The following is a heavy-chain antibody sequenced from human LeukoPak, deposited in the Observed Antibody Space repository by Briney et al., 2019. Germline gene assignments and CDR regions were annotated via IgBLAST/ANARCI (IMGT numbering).Heavy chain of an antibody. V-gene: IGHV1-69*13. Sequence: ASVKVSCKASGGTFSSYAISWVRQTPGQGLEWMGGIIPIFGTANYAQKFQGRVTITADESTSTAYMELSSLRSEDTAVYYCAGEWRDYYYYMDVWGKGTTVTVSS. CDR3: AGEWRDYYYYMDV. CDR2: IIPIFGTA. J-gene: IGHJ6*03. CDR1: GGTFSSYA. D-gene: IGHD5-12*01.